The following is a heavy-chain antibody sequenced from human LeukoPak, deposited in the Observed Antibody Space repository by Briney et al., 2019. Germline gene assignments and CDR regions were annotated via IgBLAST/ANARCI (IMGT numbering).Heavy chain of an antibody. Sequence: SVKVSCKASGGTFSSSAISWVRQAPGQGLEWMGGIIPIIGTPSYAQKFQGRVTITTDESTSTAYMELSSLRSEGTAVYYCARPSNNYDTIGTLFASDMWGQGTMVTVSS. J-gene: IGHJ3*02. CDR1: GGTFSSSA. V-gene: IGHV1-69*05. D-gene: IGHD3-22*01. CDR2: IIPIIGTP. CDR3: ARPSNNYDTIGTLFASDM.